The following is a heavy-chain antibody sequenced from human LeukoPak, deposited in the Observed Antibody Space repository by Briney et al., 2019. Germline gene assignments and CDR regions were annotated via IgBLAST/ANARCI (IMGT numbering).Heavy chain of an antibody. CDR1: GYTFTGYY. J-gene: IGHJ3*02. CDR3: ARDGRNYYDPGRDAFDI. D-gene: IGHD3-16*01. CDR2: INPNRGGT. Sequence: ASVKVSCKASGYTFTGYYMHWGRQAPGQGLEWMGLINPNRGGTKYAQKFEGRVTMTRDTSSTTAYMEVSRLRSDDTAVYYCARDGRNYYDPGRDAFDIWGQGTMVTVSS. V-gene: IGHV1-2*02.